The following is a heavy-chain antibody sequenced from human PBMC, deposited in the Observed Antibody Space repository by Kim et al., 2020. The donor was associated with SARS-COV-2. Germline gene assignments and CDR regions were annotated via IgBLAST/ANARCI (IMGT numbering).Heavy chain of an antibody. Sequence: ASVKVSCKASGYTFTSYAMNWVRQAPGQGLEWMGWINTNTGNPTYAQGFTGRFVFSLDTSVSTAYLQISSLKAEDTAVYYCAESGWGVKRDGMDVWGQGTTVTVSS. CDR2: INTNTGNP. D-gene: IGHD3-3*01. V-gene: IGHV7-4-1*02. J-gene: IGHJ6*02. CDR1: GYTFTSYA. CDR3: AESGWGVKRDGMDV.